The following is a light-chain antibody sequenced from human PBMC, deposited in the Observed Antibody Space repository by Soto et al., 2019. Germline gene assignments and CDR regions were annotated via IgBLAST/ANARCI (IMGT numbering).Light chain of an antibody. Sequence: DIQMTQSPSSVSASVGDRVTITCRASQDISRWLAWYQQKPGKAPNLLIYAASSLQSGVPSRFIGSGSGTDFTLTISSLQPEDFATYYCQQANSFPYTFGQGTKLESK. J-gene: IGKJ2*01. CDR3: QQANSFPYT. CDR2: AAS. V-gene: IGKV1-12*01. CDR1: QDISRW.